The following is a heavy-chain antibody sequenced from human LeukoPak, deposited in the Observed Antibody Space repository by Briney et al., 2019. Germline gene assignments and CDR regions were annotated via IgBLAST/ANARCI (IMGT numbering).Heavy chain of an antibody. V-gene: IGHV4-59*08. CDR3: ARHTVPGYSSSWSHYFDY. CDR2: IYYSGST. J-gene: IGHJ4*02. D-gene: IGHD6-13*01. Sequence: PSETLSLTCTVSGDSISSYFWSWIRQPPGTGLEWIGYIYYSGSTNYNPSLKSRVTISVDTSKNQFSLKLSSVTAADTAVYYCARHTVPGYSSSWSHYFDYWGQGTLVTVSS. CDR1: GDSISSYF.